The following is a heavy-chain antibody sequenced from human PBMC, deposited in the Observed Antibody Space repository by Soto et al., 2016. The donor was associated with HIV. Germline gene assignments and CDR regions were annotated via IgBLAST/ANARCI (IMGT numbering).Heavy chain of an antibody. CDR2: IRTKGNNYAT. J-gene: IGHJ6*03. CDR1: GFIFSDSA. V-gene: IGHV3-73*01. Sequence: EVQLVESGGGLVQPGGSLKLSCAASGFIFSDSAIHWVRQAPGKGLEWVGHIRTKGNNYATAFSASVKGRFTISRDDSKNTAYLQMNSLKTEDTAVYYCARDPYYHYMDVWGKGTTVSPSP. CDR3: ARDPYYHYMDV.